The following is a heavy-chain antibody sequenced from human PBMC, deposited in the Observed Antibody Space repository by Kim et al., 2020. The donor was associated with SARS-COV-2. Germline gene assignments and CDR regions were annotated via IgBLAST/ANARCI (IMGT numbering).Heavy chain of an antibody. Sequence: YYQESAQGGFTISRDNSKNTLYLQMNSLRAEDTAVYYCAKDRGYVTFDYWGQGTLVTVSS. CDR3: AKDRGYVTFDY. D-gene: IGHD3-22*01. J-gene: IGHJ4*02. V-gene: IGHV3-23*01.